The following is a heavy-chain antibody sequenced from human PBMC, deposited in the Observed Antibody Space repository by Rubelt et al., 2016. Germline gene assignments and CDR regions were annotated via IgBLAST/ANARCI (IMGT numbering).Heavy chain of an antibody. D-gene: IGHD6-19*01. CDR1: GFTFSSYS. Sequence: EVQLVESGGGLVKPGGSLRLSCAASGFTFSSYSMNWVRQAPGKGLEWVSSISSSSGYIYYADSVKGRFTISRDNAKNSLYLQMNSLRAEDTAVYYCARDGYSSGLDYWGQGTLVTVSS. CDR2: ISSSSGYI. J-gene: IGHJ4*02. CDR3: ARDGYSSGLDY. V-gene: IGHV3-21*01.